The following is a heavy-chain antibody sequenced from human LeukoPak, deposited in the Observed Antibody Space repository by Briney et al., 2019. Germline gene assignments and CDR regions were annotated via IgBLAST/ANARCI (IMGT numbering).Heavy chain of an antibody. CDR1: GDSVSSNSAA. CDR3: ARKGTVTTPFDY. Sequence: TSQTLSLTCAISGDSVSSNSAAWNWIRQSPSRGLEWLGRTYYRSKWISDYAVSVKSRITINADTSKNQFSLQVNSVTPEDTAVCYCARKGTVTTPFDYWGQGILVTVSS. J-gene: IGHJ4*02. V-gene: IGHV6-1*01. D-gene: IGHD1/OR15-1a*01. CDR2: TYYRSKWIS.